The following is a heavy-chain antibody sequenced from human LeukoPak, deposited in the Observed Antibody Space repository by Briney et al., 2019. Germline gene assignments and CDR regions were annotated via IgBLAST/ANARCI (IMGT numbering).Heavy chain of an antibody. CDR3: AREGTVGSDEVYFDY. CDR1: GYTFNMYA. V-gene: IGHV1-18*01. J-gene: IGHJ4*02. Sequence: ASVKVSCKTSGYTFNMYAITWVRQAPGQGLEWMGWISAYNGNTNYAQKLQGRVTMTTDTSTSTVYMELSSLRSEDTAVYYCAREGTVGSDEVYFDYWGQGTLVTVSS. D-gene: IGHD1-26*01. CDR2: ISAYNGNT.